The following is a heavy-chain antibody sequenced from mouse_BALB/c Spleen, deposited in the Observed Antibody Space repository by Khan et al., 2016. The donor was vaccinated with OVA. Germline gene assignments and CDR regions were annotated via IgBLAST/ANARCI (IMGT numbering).Heavy chain of an antibody. J-gene: IGHJ2*01. CDR2: INPTSGYT. CDR3: ARDRIDY. CDR1: GYTFTTYW. V-gene: IGHV1-7*01. Sequence: QVQLQQSGAELAKPGASVKMSCKASGYTFTTYWMHWVKQRPGQGLEWIGYINPTSGYTAYNQKFKDKATLTAGKSSSTAYMQLSSLTSDDSAVYYCARDRIDYWGQGTTLTVSS.